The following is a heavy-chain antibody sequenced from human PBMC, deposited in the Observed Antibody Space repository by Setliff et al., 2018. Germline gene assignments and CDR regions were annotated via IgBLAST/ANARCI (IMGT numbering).Heavy chain of an antibody. CDR2: IWNDGSTK. D-gene: IGHD2-15*01. CDR3: ARGPVAAVDAFDI. V-gene: IGHV3-33*01. J-gene: IGHJ3*02. Sequence: GGSLRLSCVASRFTFSNYGMHWVRQAPGKGLEWVALIWNDGSTKFYGDSVKGRFTISRDNSKNTLYLQMDTLRAEDTAVYYCARGPVAAVDAFDIWGQGTMVTVSS. CDR1: RFTFSNYG.